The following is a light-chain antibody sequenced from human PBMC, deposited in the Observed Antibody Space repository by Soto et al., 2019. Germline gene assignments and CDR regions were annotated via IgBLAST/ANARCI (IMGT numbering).Light chain of an antibody. Sequence: QAVVAQEPPLTVSPGGAVTLPRGSSTGAVTSGHYPYWFQQKPGQAPRTLIYDTSNKHSWTPARFSGSLLGGKAALTLSGAQPEDEDEYYCLLYYSGARVFGGGTKVTVL. CDR1: TGAVTSGHY. V-gene: IGLV7-46*01. J-gene: IGLJ2*01. CDR3: LLYYSGARV. CDR2: DTS.